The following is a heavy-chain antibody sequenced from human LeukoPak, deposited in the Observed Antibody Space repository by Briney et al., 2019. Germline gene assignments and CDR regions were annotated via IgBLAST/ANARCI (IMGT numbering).Heavy chain of an antibody. CDR2: ISAYNGNT. V-gene: IGHV1-18*01. D-gene: IGHD4-11*01. CDR3: ARDRKGMTTVTEAGY. CDR1: GYTFTSYG. Sequence: GASVKVSCKASGYTFTSYGISWVRQAPGQGLEWMGWISAYNGNTNYAQKLQGRVTMTTDTSTSTAYMELRSLGSDDTAVYYCARDRKGMTTVTEAGYWGQGTLVTVSS. J-gene: IGHJ4*02.